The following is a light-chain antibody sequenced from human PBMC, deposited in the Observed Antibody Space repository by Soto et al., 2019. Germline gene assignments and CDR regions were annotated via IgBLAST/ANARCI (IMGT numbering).Light chain of an antibody. Sequence: DIQMTQSPSSLSASVGDRVTITCRASQSVNSYLNWYQQKPGKAPKLLIYAASNLQSGVPSRFSGSGSGTDFTLTISSLQPEDFATYYCQQNYRTFGQGTRLGIK. CDR2: AAS. CDR3: QQNYRT. V-gene: IGKV1-39*01. CDR1: QSVNSY. J-gene: IGKJ5*01.